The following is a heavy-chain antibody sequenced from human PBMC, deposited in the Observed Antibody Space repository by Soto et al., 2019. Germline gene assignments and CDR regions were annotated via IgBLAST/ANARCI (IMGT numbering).Heavy chain of an antibody. J-gene: IGHJ2*01. CDR1: GGTFSSYA. D-gene: IGHD4-17*01. Sequence: SVNVACKASGGTFSSYAISWVLQAPGQGLEWMGGIIPIFGTANYAQKFQGRVTITADESTSTAYMELSSLRSEDTAVYYCAREPTETTVVTEAWYFDLWGRGTLVTVSS. CDR2: IIPIFGTA. V-gene: IGHV1-69*13. CDR3: AREPTETTVVTEAWYFDL.